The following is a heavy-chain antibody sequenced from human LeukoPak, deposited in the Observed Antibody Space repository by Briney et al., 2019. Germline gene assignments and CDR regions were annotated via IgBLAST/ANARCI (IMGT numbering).Heavy chain of an antibody. CDR3: ASLTVAGGFDY. V-gene: IGHV3-9*01. D-gene: IGHD6-19*01. CDR1: GFTFDDYA. CDR2: ISWNSGSI. J-gene: IGHJ4*02. Sequence: GRSLRLSCAASGFTFDDYAMHWVRQAPGKGLEWVPGISWNSGSIGYADSVKGRFTISRDNAKNSLYLQMSSLRAEDTALYYCASLTVAGGFDYWGQGTLVTVSS.